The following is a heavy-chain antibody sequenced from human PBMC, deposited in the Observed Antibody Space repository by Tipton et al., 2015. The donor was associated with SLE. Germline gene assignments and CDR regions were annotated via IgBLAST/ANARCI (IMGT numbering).Heavy chain of an antibody. CDR1: GGSISSGNW. V-gene: IGHV4-4*02. CDR2: INHSGST. D-gene: IGHD5-12*01. CDR3: ARGGVGGYDYIDY. Sequence: GLVKPSGTLSLTCAVSGGSISSGNWWSWVRQPPGKGLEWIGEINHSGSTNYNPSLKSRVTISVDTSQNQFSLKLRSVTAADTAVYYCARGGVGGYDYIDYWGQGTLVTVSS. J-gene: IGHJ4*02.